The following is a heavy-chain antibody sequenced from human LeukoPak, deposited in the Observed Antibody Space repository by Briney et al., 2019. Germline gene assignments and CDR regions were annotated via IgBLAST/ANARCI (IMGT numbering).Heavy chain of an antibody. V-gene: IGHV3-30-3*01. J-gene: IGHJ6*04. CDR3: ARAGGCSGGSCYYYYYGMDV. D-gene: IGHD2-15*01. Sequence: GRSLRLSCAASGFTFNTYTMNWVRQAPGKGLEWVALISYDGTNEYYADSVKGRFTISRDKSKNTVSVQMNSLRIEDTAVYYCARAGGCSGGSCYYYYYGMDVWGKGTTVTVSS. CDR1: GFTFNTYT. CDR2: ISYDGTNE.